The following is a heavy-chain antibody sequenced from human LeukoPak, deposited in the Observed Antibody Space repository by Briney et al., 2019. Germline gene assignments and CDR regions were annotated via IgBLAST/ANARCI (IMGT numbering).Heavy chain of an antibody. V-gene: IGHV1-18*01. CDR2: ISGHNDNT. J-gene: IGHJ4*02. CDR1: GYIFSHYG. CDR3: GGNQCVSSRCYFGEGVFAY. Sequence: ASVKVSCKTSGYIFSHYGISWVRQAPGQGPEWLGWISGHNDNTNYAQSVQGRVAMTTDTATSTVYMELRSLRKDDTAVYYCGGNQCVSSRCYFGEGVFAYWGQGTLVTVSS. D-gene: IGHD2-2*01.